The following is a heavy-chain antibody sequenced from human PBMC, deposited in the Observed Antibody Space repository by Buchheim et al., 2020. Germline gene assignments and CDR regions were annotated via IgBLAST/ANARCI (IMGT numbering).Heavy chain of an antibody. CDR3: ARVCFGLRSGYYMGYWFDP. V-gene: IGHV4-31*03. CDR2: NYYSGST. CDR1: GGSISSGGYY. D-gene: IGHD3-3*01. J-gene: IGHJ5*02. Sequence: QVQLQESGPGLVKPSQTLSLTCTVSGGSISSGGYYWSWIRQHPGKGLEWIGYNYYSGSTDYNPSLKSRVTISVDTSKNQLSLKLSSVTAADTAVYYCARVCFGLRSGYYMGYWFDPWGQGTL.